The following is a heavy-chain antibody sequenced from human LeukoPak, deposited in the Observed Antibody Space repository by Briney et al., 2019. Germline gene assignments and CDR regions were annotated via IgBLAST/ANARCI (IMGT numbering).Heavy chain of an antibody. CDR1: GFTFNTYA. CDR3: ARDGGKETRGRGLQLLWDY. V-gene: IGHV3-23*01. J-gene: IGHJ4*02. D-gene: IGHD3-16*01. CDR2: VSGSGDST. Sequence: TGGSLRPSCRASGFTFNTYAMSWVRQAPGKGLEWVSSVSGSGDSTYYADSVKGRFTISRDNSKNTLYLQMNSLRAEDTAVYYCARDGGKETRGRGLQLLWDYWGQGTLVTVSS.